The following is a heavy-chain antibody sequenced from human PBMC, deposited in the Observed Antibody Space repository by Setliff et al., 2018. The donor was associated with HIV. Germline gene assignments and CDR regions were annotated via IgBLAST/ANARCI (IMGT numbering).Heavy chain of an antibody. V-gene: IGHV4-4*09. CDR2: IYATGST. J-gene: IGHJ6*02. Sequence: SETLSLTCTVSGGSINSYYWSWIRQPPGKGLEWLGYIYATGSTNYNPSLKGRVTVSVDTAKNQFSLRLSSVTAADTAVYYCARHPPHDSTWPYYYYGMDVWGQGTTVTVSS. D-gene: IGHD6-13*01. CDR1: GGSINSYY. CDR3: ARHPPHDSTWPYYYYGMDV.